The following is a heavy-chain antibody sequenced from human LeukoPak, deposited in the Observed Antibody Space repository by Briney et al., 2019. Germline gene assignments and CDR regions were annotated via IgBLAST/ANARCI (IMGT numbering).Heavy chain of an antibody. V-gene: IGHV1-24*01. D-gene: IGHD2-15*01. J-gene: IGHJ4*02. CDR1: GYTLTELS. Sequence: GASVKVSCKVSGYTLTELSMYWVRQAPGKGLEWMGGFDPEDGETIYAQKFQGRVTMTEDTSTDTAYMELSSLRSEDTAVYYCATFETSGGYCSGGSCYIYWGQGTLVTVSS. CDR2: FDPEDGET. CDR3: ATFETSGGYCSGGSCYIY.